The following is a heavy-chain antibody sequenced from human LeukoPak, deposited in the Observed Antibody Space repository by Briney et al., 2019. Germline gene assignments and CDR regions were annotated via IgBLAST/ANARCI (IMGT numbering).Heavy chain of an antibody. D-gene: IGHD6-13*01. J-gene: IGHJ5*02. CDR3: ARFVEAAAPDWFDP. CDR1: GYSFTSYW. Sequence: GESLRISCQGSGYSFTSYWISWVRQMPGKGLEWMGRVDPSDSYTHYSPSFQGHVTISADKSISTAYLQWRSLKASDTAMYYCARFVEAAAPDWFDPWGQGTLVTVSS. CDR2: VDPSDSYT. V-gene: IGHV5-10-1*01.